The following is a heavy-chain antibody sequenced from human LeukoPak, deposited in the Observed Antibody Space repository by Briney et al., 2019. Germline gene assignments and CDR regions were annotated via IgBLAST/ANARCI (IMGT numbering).Heavy chain of an antibody. CDR3: ARRRILEWFYYMDV. CDR2: IKQDGSEK. CDR1: GFTFSSYW. D-gene: IGHD3-3*01. J-gene: IGHJ6*03. V-gene: IGHV3-7*01. Sequence: GGSLRLSCAASGFTFSSYWMSWVRQAPGKGLEWVANIKQDGSEKYYVDPVKGRFTISRDNAKNSLYLQMNSLRAEDTAVYYCARRRILEWFYYMDVWGKGTTVTVSS.